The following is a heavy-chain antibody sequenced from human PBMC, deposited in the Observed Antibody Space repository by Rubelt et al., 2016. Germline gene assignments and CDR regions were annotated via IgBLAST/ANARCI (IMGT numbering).Heavy chain of an antibody. CDR2: INAGNGNT. V-gene: IGHV1-3*01. J-gene: IGHJ3*02. CDR3: AREDTTDRGWYDALDI. CDR1: EYSFTKNP. Sequence: QVQLVQSGAEVKKPGASVKVSCTASEYSFTKNPIHWVRQAPGQRLEWMGWINAGNGNTQYCQKFQGRVTITREPSAMAAYMELGSLRSEDTAVYYCAREDTTDRGWYDALDIWGQGTMVTVSS. D-gene: IGHD6-19*01.